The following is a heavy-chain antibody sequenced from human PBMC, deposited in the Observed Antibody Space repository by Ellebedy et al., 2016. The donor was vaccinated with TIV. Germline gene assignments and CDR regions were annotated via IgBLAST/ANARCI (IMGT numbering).Heavy chain of an antibody. J-gene: IGHJ3*02. V-gene: IGHV5-51*01. CDR2: IYPGDSDT. Sequence: KVSCKGSGYSFTSYWIGWVRQMPGKGLEWMGIIYPGDSDTRYSPSFQGQVTISADKSISTAYLQWSSLKASDTAMYYCASSEDIFPGYYTHAAFDIWGQGTMVTVSS. CDR3: ASSEDIFPGYYTHAAFDI. CDR1: GYSFTSYW. D-gene: IGHD3-9*01.